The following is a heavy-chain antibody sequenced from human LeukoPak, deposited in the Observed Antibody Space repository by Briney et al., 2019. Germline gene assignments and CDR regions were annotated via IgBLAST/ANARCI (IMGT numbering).Heavy chain of an antibody. V-gene: IGHV1-18*01. CDR1: GYTFTSYG. CDR2: ISAYNGNT. J-gene: IGHJ6*02. CDR3: ARSSSGWYMVDGMDV. Sequence: ASVKVSCKASGYTFTSYGISWVRQAPGQGLEWMGWISAYNGNTNYAQKFQGRVTMTRDTSTSTVYMELSSLRSEDTAVYYCARSSSGWYMVDGMDVWGQGTTVTVSS. D-gene: IGHD6-19*01.